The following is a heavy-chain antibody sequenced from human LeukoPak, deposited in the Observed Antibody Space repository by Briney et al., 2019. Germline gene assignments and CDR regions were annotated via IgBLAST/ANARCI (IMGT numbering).Heavy chain of an antibody. CDR2: IRYDGSNE. D-gene: IGHD3-10*01. V-gene: IGHV3-30*02. J-gene: IGHJ4*02. CDR1: GFSFSGYG. Sequence: GGSLRLSCAASGFSFSGYGMHWVRQAPGKGLEWVAFIRYDGSNEYYADSVKGRFTISGDKSKNTLSLQMNGLRVEDTAVYYCARGGLVRGASLHNYWGQGTLVTVSS. CDR3: ARGGLVRGASLHNY.